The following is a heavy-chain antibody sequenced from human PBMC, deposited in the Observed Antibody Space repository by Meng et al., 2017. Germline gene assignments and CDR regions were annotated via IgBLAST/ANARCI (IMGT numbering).Heavy chain of an antibody. Sequence: GSLRLSCAVYGGSFSGYYWSWIRQPPGKGLEWIGEINHSGSTNYNPSLKSRVTISVDTSKNQFSLKLSSVTAADTAVYYCARGLKPVITMVRGNWFDPWGQGTLVTGAS. CDR3: ARGLKPVITMVRGNWFDP. J-gene: IGHJ5*02. CDR1: GGSFSGYY. D-gene: IGHD3-10*01. V-gene: IGHV4-34*01. CDR2: INHSGST.